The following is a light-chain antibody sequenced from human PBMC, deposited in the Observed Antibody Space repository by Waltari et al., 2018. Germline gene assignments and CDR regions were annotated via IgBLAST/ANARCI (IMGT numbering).Light chain of an antibody. CDR2: AAS. CDR1: QSIARY. V-gene: IGKV1-39*01. J-gene: IGKJ1*01. Sequence: DIQMTQSPSSLSASVGDRVTITCRASQSIARYLNWCQQKPGKAPELLIHAASTLQSGVPSRFSGSGSGTDFTLTISRLQPEDFATYYCQQTYSTPHTFGQGTKVEI. CDR3: QQTYSTPHT.